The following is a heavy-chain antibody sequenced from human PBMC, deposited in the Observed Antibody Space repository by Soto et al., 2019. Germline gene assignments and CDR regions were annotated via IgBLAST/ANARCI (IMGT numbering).Heavy chain of an antibody. CDR3: ARDLGYCRSGPCYRQWFDP. CDR1: GYTFTTLG. J-gene: IGHJ5*02. CDR2: VRGDNGHT. V-gene: IGHV1-18*01. Sequence: QVQLVQSGAEVQKPGASVKVSCKASGYTFTTLGISWVRQVPGQGLEWMGWVRGDNGHTNYGQSLQERVIMTTDTSTNTAYMELRSLRSDDTAVYYCARDLGYCRSGPCYRQWFDPWGQGTLVIVSS. D-gene: IGHD2-2*01.